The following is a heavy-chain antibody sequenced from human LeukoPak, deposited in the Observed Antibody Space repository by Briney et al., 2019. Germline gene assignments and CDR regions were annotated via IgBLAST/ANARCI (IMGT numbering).Heavy chain of an antibody. D-gene: IGHD3-22*01. V-gene: IGHV4-59*02. J-gene: IGHJ4*02. CDR2: IYYSGIT. CDR1: GGSVSSYY. CDR3: ARLRALSYYDSSGDLYYFEY. Sequence: PSETLSLTCTVAGGSVSSYYWSWLRQPPGKGLELIGFIYYSGITDYNPSLKSRVTISVDTSKNQFSLKLSSVTAADTAVYYCARLRALSYYDSSGDLYYFEYWGQGTLVTVSS.